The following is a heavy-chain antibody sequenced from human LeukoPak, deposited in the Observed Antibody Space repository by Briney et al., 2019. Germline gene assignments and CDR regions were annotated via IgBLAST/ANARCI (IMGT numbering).Heavy chain of an antibody. CDR2: IYRSGST. Sequence: SETLSLTCAVSGGSISSSNWWSWVRQPPGKGLEWIGEIYRSGSTNYNPSLKSRVTISVDKSKNQFSLKLSSVTAADTAVYYCARVVVVVPAAKQIDYWGQGTLVTVSS. CDR3: ARVVVVVPAAKQIDY. CDR1: GGSISSSNW. J-gene: IGHJ4*02. V-gene: IGHV4-4*02. D-gene: IGHD2-2*01.